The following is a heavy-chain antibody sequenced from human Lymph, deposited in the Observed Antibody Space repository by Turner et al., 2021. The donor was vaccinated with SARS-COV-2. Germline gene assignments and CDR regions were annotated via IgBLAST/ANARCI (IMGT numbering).Heavy chain of an antibody. V-gene: IGHV3-53*01. D-gene: IGHD6-6*01. CDR2: NNSGGST. Sequence: DVQLVQSGGSYIQPGGSLTLSCAASGFTVRSNYMSWVRQAPGRGRQRVLLNNSGGSTYYSDSVKVRGTFTSANSKNTRYLYMNRLSATDTDVYYCASAGLGSSARNYWGQGTLVTVSS. CDR3: ASAGLGSSARNY. J-gene: IGHJ4*02. CDR1: GFTVRSNY.